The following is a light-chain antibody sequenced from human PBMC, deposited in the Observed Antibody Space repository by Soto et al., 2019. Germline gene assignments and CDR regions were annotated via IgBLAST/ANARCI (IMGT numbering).Light chain of an antibody. CDR2: WAS. CDR1: ESLLYSSDNRNN. V-gene: IGKV4-1*01. CDR3: HQHYSSPYT. Sequence: DIVITQSPDSLAESLGGRATINCKSSESLLYSSDNRNNLTWDQQKPEQPPKLRISWASTRESGVPDRFSGSGSGTDFTLTISSLQAEDVAVYYCHQHYSSPYTVGQGTKVDIK. J-gene: IGKJ2*01.